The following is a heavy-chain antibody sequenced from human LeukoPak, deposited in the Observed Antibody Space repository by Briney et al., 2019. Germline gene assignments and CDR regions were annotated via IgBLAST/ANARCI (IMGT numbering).Heavy chain of an antibody. CDR2: ISGSGGST. CDR3: AKGNPPLLLWFGETITNNWFDP. Sequence: ETLSLTCTVSGGPIITTNYFWGWLRQPPGKGLEWVSAISGSGGSTYYADSVKGRFTISRDNSKNTLYLQMNSLRAEDTAVYYCAKGNPPLLLWFGETITNNWFDPWGQGTLVTVSS. V-gene: IGHV3-23*01. CDR1: GGPIITTNYF. J-gene: IGHJ5*02. D-gene: IGHD3-10*01.